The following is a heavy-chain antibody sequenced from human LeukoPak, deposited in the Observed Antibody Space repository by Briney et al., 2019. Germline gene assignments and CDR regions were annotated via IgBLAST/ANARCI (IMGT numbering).Heavy chain of an antibody. CDR1: GGSISSSSYY. D-gene: IGHD6-19*01. CDR3: ARQFHSSGWYNYAIQTSLESGNYFDY. J-gene: IGHJ4*02. Sequence: SETLSLTCTVSGGSISSSSYYWGWIRQPPGKGLEWIGSIYYSGSTYYNPSLKSRVTISVDTSKNQFSLKLSSVTAADTAVYYCARQFHSSGWYNYAIQTSLESGNYFDYWGQGTLVTVSS. CDR2: IYYSGST. V-gene: IGHV4-39*01.